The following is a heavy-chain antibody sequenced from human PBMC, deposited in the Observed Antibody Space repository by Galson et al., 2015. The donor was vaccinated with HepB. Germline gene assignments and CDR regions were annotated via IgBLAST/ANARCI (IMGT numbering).Heavy chain of an antibody. CDR1: GYTFTSYA. V-gene: IGHV1-3*01. D-gene: IGHD3-10*01. Sequence: SVKVSCKASGYTFTSYAMHWVRQAPGQRLEWMGWINAGNGNTKYSQKFQGRVTITRDTSASTAYMELSSLRSEDTAVYYCARVRGVIITDWYFDLWGRGTLVTVSS. CDR2: INAGNGNT. J-gene: IGHJ2*01. CDR3: ARVRGVIITDWYFDL.